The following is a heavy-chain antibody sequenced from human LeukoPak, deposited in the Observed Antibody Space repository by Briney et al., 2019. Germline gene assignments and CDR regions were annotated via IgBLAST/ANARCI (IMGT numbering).Heavy chain of an antibody. J-gene: IGHJ4*02. Sequence: SETLSLTCTVSGGSISGGSYYWSWIRQPAGKGLEWIGRIYTSGSTNYNPSLKSRATISVDTSKNQFSLKLSSVTAADTAVYYCARDRGYGLGYWGQGTLVTVSS. V-gene: IGHV4-61*02. D-gene: IGHD4-17*01. CDR3: ARDRGYGLGY. CDR2: IYTSGST. CDR1: GGSISGGSYY.